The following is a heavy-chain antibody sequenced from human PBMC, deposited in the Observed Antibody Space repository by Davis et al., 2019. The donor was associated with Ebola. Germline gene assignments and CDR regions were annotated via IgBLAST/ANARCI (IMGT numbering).Heavy chain of an antibody. V-gene: IGHV3-7*03. CDR1: GFTFSSYW. J-gene: IGHJ1*01. Sequence: GESLKISCAASGFTFSSYWMSWVRQAPGKGLEWVANIKQDGSEKYYVDSVKGRFTISRDYAKNSLYLQMNSLRAEDTAVYYCARPGSNRSYLQYFQHWGQGTLVTVSS. CDR3: ARPGSNRSYLQYFQH. D-gene: IGHD1-26*01. CDR2: IKQDGSEK.